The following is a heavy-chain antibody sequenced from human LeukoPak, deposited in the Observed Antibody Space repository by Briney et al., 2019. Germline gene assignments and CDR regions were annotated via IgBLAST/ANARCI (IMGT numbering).Heavy chain of an antibody. Sequence: ASVKVSCKASGYTFTGYYMHWVRQAPGQGLEWMGIINPSGGSTSYAQKFQGRVTMTRDTSTSTVYMELSRLRSDDTAVYYCARLLGRSTWGIAAAFDIWGQGTMVTVSS. V-gene: IGHV1-46*01. CDR2: INPSGGST. J-gene: IGHJ3*02. CDR3: ARLLGRSTWGIAAAFDI. CDR1: GYTFTGYY. D-gene: IGHD7-27*01.